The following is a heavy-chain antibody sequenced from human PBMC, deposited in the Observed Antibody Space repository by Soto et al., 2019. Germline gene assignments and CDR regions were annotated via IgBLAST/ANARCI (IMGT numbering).Heavy chain of an antibody. CDR1: GLTFSTYA. V-gene: IGHV3-64*01. Sequence: GGSLRLSCAASGLTFSTYAMHWVRQAPGKGLEYVSGISDNGGSTYYANSVKHRFTISRDNSKNTLYLQMGSLRAEDMAVYYCARGYHYDSSGYHHLDYWGQGTLVTVSS. J-gene: IGHJ4*02. CDR3: ARGYHYDSSGYHHLDY. CDR2: ISDNGGST. D-gene: IGHD3-22*01.